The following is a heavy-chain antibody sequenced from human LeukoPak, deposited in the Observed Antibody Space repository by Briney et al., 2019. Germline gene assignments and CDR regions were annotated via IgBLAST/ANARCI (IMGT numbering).Heavy chain of an antibody. CDR1: GLTVSSKY. CDR2: IYSGGST. J-gene: IGHJ4*02. CDR3: ASSPPLVAGDSYSDY. V-gene: IGHV3-66*01. D-gene: IGHD6-19*01. Sequence: AWSLRLSCPASGLTVSSKYMSWVRQAPGKGLEWVSIIYSGGSTSYADSVKGRFTISRGNSKNAVYLQMNSLRDEDTAVYYCASSPPLVAGDSYSDYWGQGTLVTVSS.